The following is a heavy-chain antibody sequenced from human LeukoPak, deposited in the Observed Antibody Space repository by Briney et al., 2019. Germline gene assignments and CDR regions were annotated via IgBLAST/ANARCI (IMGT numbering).Heavy chain of an antibody. Sequence: PGGSLRLSCAASGFTFSGYWMSWVRQAPGKGLEWVANIKQDGSEKYYVDSVKGRFTISRDNAKNSLYLLMNSLRAEDTAVYYCARDGIAARPDYWGQGTLVTVSS. J-gene: IGHJ4*02. CDR1: GFTFSGYW. CDR2: IKQDGSEK. D-gene: IGHD6-6*01. V-gene: IGHV3-7*01. CDR3: ARDGIAARPDY.